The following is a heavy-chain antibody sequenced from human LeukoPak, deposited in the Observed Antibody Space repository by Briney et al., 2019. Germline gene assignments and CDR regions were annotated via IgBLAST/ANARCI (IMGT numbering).Heavy chain of an antibody. CDR3: VKDRGDGYRGFDY. J-gene: IGHJ4*02. V-gene: IGHV3-33*06. CDR1: GFTFSSCG. D-gene: IGHD5-24*01. Sequence: PGRALTLSCAASGFTFSSCGFHWVRQAPGKGLEWVAVIWYDGTHKYYADSVKGRLTISRDNSKNTVYLQMNSLRAEDTAVYYCVKDRGDGYRGFDYWGQGTLVTVSS. CDR2: IWYDGTHK.